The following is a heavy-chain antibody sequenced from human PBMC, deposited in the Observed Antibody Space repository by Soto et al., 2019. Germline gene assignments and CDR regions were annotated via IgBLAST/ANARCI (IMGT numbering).Heavy chain of an antibody. CDR3: TKGAWLDY. D-gene: IGHD3-9*01. CDR2: ILGSTGNT. Sequence: EVQLLESGGGLVQPGGSLRLSCAASGFTFSTFDMSWVRQAPGKGLEWVSAILGSTGNTYYADSVKGRFNISKDNSENTLFLHMNRLRPEDTALYYCTKGAWLDYWGQGRLVTVSS. CDR1: GFTFSTFD. V-gene: IGHV3-23*01. J-gene: IGHJ4*02.